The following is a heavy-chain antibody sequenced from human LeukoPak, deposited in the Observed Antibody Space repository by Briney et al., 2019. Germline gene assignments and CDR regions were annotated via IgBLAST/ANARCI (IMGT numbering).Heavy chain of an antibody. J-gene: IGHJ5*02. CDR1: GDSVSSNSAT. Sequence: SQTLSSTCAISGDSVSSNSATWNWIRQSPSRGLEWLGGTYYKSKRYDDYAVSVKSRITINSDTSRNQFSLQLNSVTPEDTAVYYCARGSGVFDFSSSRVNLWFDPWGQGTLVSV. V-gene: IGHV6-1*01. D-gene: IGHD6-13*01. CDR2: TYYKSKRYD. CDR3: ARGSGVFDFSSSRVNLWFDP.